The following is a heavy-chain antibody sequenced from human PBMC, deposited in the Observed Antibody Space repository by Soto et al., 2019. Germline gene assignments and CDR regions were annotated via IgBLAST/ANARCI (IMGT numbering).Heavy chain of an antibody. CDR1: GGTFSSYA. D-gene: IGHD2-2*01. CDR3: ARSQGSSTSLEIYYYYFYGMDV. J-gene: IGHJ6*02. CDR2: IIPIPGTA. Sequence: QVQLVQSGAEVKKPGSSVKVSCKASGGTFSSYATSWVRQAPGQGLEWMGGIIPIPGTANYAQKFQGRVTITADESTITAYMQLSSLRSEDTAVYSCARSQGSSTSLEIYYYYFYGMDVWGQGTKVTVSS. V-gene: IGHV1-69*01.